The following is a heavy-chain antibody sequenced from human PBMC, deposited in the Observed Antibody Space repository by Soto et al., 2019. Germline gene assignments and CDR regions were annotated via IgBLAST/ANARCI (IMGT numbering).Heavy chain of an antibody. CDR3: AKDLRRMHGSGSDH. Sequence: EVHLLESGRDLVQPGGSLRLSCTASGFTFSNFAMNWVRQAPGKGLEWVSAISNSGGGTYYADSVRGRFTISRDNSKNTVYLQMRSLRVEDTAIYFCAKDLRRMHGSGSDHWGLGALVTVSS. D-gene: IGHD3-10*01. CDR1: GFTFSNFA. J-gene: IGHJ4*02. V-gene: IGHV3-23*01. CDR2: ISNSGGGT.